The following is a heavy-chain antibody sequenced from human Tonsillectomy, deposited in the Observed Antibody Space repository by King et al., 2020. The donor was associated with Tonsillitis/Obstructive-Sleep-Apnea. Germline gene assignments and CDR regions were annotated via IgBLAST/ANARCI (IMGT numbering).Heavy chain of an antibody. CDR2: ISSSGSTI. Sequence: VQLVESGGGLVQPGGSLRLSCAASGFTFSSYEMNWVRQAPGKGLEWVSYISSSGSTIYYADSVKGRFTISRDNAKNSLYLQMNSLRAEDTAVYYCARVGGDYDFWSDQYYVDYWGQGTLVTVSS. CDR1: GFTFSSYE. CDR3: ARVGGDYDFWSDQYYVDY. J-gene: IGHJ4*02. V-gene: IGHV3-48*03. D-gene: IGHD3-3*01.